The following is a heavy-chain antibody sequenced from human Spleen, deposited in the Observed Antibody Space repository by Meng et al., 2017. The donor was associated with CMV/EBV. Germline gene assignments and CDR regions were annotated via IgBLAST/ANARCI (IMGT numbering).Heavy chain of an antibody. D-gene: IGHD3-22*01. V-gene: IGHV4-39*07. J-gene: IGHJ5*02. CDR1: GGSISSRSYF. CDR2: VYYSGST. CDR3: ASSHYSGSSVYYGDLPLDL. Sequence: GSLRLSCTVSGGSISSRSYFWGWIRQPPGKGLEWIGSVYYSGSTHYSPSLKSRVTVSVDTSQNHFSLKLTSVTAADTAVYYCASSHYSGSSVYYGDLPLDLWGQGTLVTVSS.